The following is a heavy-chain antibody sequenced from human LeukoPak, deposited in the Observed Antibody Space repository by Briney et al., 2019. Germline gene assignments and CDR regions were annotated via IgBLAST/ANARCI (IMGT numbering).Heavy chain of an antibody. J-gene: IGHJ6*03. V-gene: IGHV1-69*01. CDR1: GGTFSSYA. D-gene: IGHD3-3*01. CDR2: IIPIFGTA. Sequence: GSSVKVSCKASGGTFSSYAISWVRQAPGQGLEWMGGIIPIFGTANYAQKFQGRVTITADESTSTAYMELSSLRSEDTAVYYCAREGQTYYDFWSGYFYYYYMDVWGKGTTVTVSS. CDR3: AREGQTYYDFWSGYFYYYYMDV.